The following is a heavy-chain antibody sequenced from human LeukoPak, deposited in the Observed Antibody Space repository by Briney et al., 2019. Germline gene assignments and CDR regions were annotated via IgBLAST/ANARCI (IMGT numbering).Heavy chain of an antibody. V-gene: IGHV4-39*07. D-gene: IGHD3-10*01. CDR2: INHSGST. Sequence: PSETLSLTCTVSGGSNSSSSYYWGWIRQPPGKGLEWIGEINHSGSTNYNPSLKSRVTISVDTSKNQFSLKLSSVTAADTAVYYCARGKPHYGSGSYYKSSAYYYMDVWGKGTTVTVSS. CDR1: GGSNSSSSYY. CDR3: ARGKPHYGSGSYYKSSAYYYMDV. J-gene: IGHJ6*03.